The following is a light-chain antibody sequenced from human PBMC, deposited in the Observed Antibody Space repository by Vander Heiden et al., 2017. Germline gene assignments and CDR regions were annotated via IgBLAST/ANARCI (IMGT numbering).Light chain of an antibody. Sequence: QSVLTQPPSVSGAPGQRVTISCTGSTSTIGAGYDVHWYQQLPGTAPKLLIYDNINRPSGVPDRFSGSKSGTSASLAITGLQAEDEADYYCQSYDSSLGGHVVLGGGTKLTVL. V-gene: IGLV1-40*01. CDR1: TSTIGAGYD. CDR2: DNI. J-gene: IGLJ2*01. CDR3: QSYDSSLGGHVV.